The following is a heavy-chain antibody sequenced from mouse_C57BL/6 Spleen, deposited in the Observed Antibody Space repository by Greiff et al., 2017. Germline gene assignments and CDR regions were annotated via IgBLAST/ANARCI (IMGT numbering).Heavy chain of an antibody. J-gene: IGHJ3*01. V-gene: IGHV1-72*01. CDR3: ARCGYSAAWFAY. CDR1: GYTFTSYW. Sequence: QVQLQQPGAELVKPGASVKLSCKASGYTFTSYWMHWVKQRPGRGPEWIGRIDPNSGGTKYNEKFKSKATLTVDKPSSTAYMQLSSLTSEDSAVYYCARCGYSAAWFAYWGQGTLVTVSA. CDR2: IDPNSGGT. D-gene: IGHD2-3*01.